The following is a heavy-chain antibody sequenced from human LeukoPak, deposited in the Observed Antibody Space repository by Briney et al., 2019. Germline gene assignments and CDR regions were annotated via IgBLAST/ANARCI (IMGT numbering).Heavy chain of an antibody. CDR2: VSYDGTKK. V-gene: IGHV3-30-3*01. CDR3: ARYYCGTSTTCYMFDF. CDR1: GFTFSNYA. Sequence: GGSLRLSCAASGFTFSNYAMHWVRQTPGKGLEWVAAVSYDGTKKYYADSVKGRFTISRDNAKNSLYLQMSSLRADDTAVYYCARYYCGTSTTCYMFDFWGQGTLVTVSS. D-gene: IGHD2-2*01. J-gene: IGHJ4*02.